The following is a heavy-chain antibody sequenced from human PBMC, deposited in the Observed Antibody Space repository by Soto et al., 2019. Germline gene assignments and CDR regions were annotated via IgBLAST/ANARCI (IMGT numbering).Heavy chain of an antibody. CDR3: ARDDSSGWYYYLDF. Sequence: GASVKVSCKASGYTFTSHAMHWVRQAPGQRLEWMGWINAGNGNTKYSQTFQGRVSMTRDTSASTAYMELSSLRSEDTAVYYCARDDSSGWYYYLDFWGRGTLVTVSS. V-gene: IGHV1-3*01. D-gene: IGHD6-19*01. CDR1: GYTFTSHA. CDR2: INAGNGNT. J-gene: IGHJ4*02.